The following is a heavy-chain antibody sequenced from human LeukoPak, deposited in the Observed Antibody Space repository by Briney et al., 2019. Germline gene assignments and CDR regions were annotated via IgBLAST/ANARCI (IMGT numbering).Heavy chain of an antibody. J-gene: IGHJ2*01. CDR3: ATQPAATVVNYWYFDL. V-gene: IGHV3-48*03. CDR1: GFTFSSYE. D-gene: IGHD4-23*01. CDR2: ISSSGSTI. Sequence: QPGGSLRLSCAASGFTFSSYETNWVRQAPGKGLEWVSYISSSGSTIYYADSVKGRFTISRDNAKNSLYLQMNSLRAEDTAVYYCATQPAATVVNYWYFDLWGRGTLVTVSS.